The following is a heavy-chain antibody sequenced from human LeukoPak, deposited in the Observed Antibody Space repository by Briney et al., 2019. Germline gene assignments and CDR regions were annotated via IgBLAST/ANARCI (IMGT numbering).Heavy chain of an antibody. CDR3: ARDSSGSYNWFDP. J-gene: IGHJ5*02. CDR1: GFSFSSYA. CDR2: ISYDGSNE. V-gene: IGHV3-30*04. D-gene: IGHD6-19*01. Sequence: GRSLRLSCAASGFSFSSYAMHWVCQAPGKGLEWVAVISYDGSNEYYPDSVKGRFTISRDNSENTLYLQMNSLRAEDTAVYYCARDSSGSYNWFDPWGQGTLVTVSS.